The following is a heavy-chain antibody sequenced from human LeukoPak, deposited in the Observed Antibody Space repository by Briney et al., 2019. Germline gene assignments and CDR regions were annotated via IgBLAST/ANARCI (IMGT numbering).Heavy chain of an antibody. D-gene: IGHD6-13*01. CDR1: GYTFTGYY. J-gene: IGHJ4*02. V-gene: IGHV1-2*02. CDR3: ARIAAAGYGVYYFDY. CDR2: INPNSGGT. Sequence: AAVTVSCTASGYTFTGYYMHWVRQAPGQGLEWMGWINPNSGGTNYAQKFQGRVTITRDTSISTAYMELSRLRSDDTAVYYCARIAAAGYGVYYFDYWGQGTLVTVSS.